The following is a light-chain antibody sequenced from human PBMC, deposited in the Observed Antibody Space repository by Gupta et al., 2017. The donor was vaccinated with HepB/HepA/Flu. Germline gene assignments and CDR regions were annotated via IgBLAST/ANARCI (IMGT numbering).Light chain of an antibody. V-gene: IGLV1-44*01. Sequence: QSVLPQPPSASGTPGQRVTISCSGSSSNIGSNTVNWYQQLPGTAPNLLIYSNNKRPSGDPERFSGSKSGTSAALAISGLQSEEEADYYCEAWEDSRNGRYVFGTGTKVTVL. J-gene: IGLJ1*01. CDR2: SNN. CDR3: EAWEDSRNGRYV. CDR1: SSNIGSNT.